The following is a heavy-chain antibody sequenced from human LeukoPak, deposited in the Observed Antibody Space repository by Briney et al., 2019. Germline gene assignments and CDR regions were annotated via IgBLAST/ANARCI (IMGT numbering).Heavy chain of an antibody. D-gene: IGHD3-10*01. CDR2: ISSASNYI. V-gene: IGHV3-21*01. J-gene: IGHJ2*01. CDR1: GFTFGDHS. Sequence: GGSLRLSCATSGFTFGDHSMNWVRQAPGRGLEWISSISSASNYIYYSETTKGRFTISRYNFDKSLYLQMNSLRVEDTAVYYCARVRGANWFFDVWGRGTLVTVSS. CDR3: ARVRGANWFFDV.